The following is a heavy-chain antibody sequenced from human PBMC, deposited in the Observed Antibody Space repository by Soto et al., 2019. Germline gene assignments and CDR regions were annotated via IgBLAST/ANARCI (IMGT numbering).Heavy chain of an antibody. V-gene: IGHV3-7*03. CDR2: IKQDGSEK. CDR1: GFTFSSYW. CDR3: ARDLDSRGYTPKPFDY. J-gene: IGHJ4*02. D-gene: IGHD3-22*01. Sequence: SGGSLRLSCAASGFTFSSYWMSWVRQAPGKGLEWVANIKQDGSEKYYVDSVKGRFTISRDNAKNSLYLQMSSLRAEDTAVYYCARDLDSRGYTPKPFDYWGQGTLVTVSS.